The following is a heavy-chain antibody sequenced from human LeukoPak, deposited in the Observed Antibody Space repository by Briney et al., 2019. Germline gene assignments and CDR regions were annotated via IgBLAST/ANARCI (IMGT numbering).Heavy chain of an antibody. CDR3: ARVKGGSSWYTAYYMDV. CDR2: IYSGGST. V-gene: IGHV3-53*01. CDR1: GFTVSSNY. J-gene: IGHJ6*03. Sequence: GGSLRLSCAASGFTVSSNYMSWVRQAPGKGLEWVSVIYSGGSTYYADSVRGRFTISRDNSKNTLYLQMNSLRAEDTAVYYCARVKGGSSWYTAYYMDVWGKETTVAVSS. D-gene: IGHD6-13*01.